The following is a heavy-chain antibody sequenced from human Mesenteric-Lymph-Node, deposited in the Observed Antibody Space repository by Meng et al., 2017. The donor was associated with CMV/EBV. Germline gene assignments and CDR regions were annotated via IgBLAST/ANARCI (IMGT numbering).Heavy chain of an antibody. CDR2: INPNRGGT. CDR1: YTFGDYY. Sequence: YTFGDYYIHWIRQAPGQGLEWVGRINPNRGGTDYAQKFQGRVTMTRDTSINTAYMHLSSLKSDDTAIYYCARRGKTVVSTEDNWFDPWGQGTLVTVSS. J-gene: IGHJ5*02. V-gene: IGHV1-2*06. CDR3: ARRGKTVVSTEDNWFDP. D-gene: IGHD1-1*01.